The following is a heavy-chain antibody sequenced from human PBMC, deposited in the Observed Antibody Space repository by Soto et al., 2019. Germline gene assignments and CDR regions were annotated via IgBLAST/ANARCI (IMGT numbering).Heavy chain of an antibody. J-gene: IGHJ4*02. CDR1: GFTFSTYA. Sequence: QPGGSLRLSCAASGFTFSTYAMSWVRQAPGKGLEWVSVISGSAGTTYYGDSVKGRFTISRDNSKNTLYLQMNSLRAEDTALYYCAKVGHYYDGTGYYYFDYWGQGTLVTVSS. D-gene: IGHD3-22*01. CDR2: ISGSAGTT. CDR3: AKVGHYYDGTGYYYFDY. V-gene: IGHV3-23*01.